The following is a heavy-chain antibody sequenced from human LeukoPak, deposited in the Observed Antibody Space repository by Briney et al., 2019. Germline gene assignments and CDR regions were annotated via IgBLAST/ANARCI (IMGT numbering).Heavy chain of an antibody. J-gene: IGHJ3*01. CDR2: FVPSNSYT. Sequence: GASLKTSCQASDYTLTTFWFNWVRQLPGKGLEWVVRFVPSNSYTNYSPSFQGHVTISVDTSINPASLHWSALKAPDTAVYYCAGSPKVPDAQRYSLDGWGQGTMVTVCS. D-gene: IGHD2-15*01. CDR3: AGSPKVPDAQRYSLDG. V-gene: IGHV5-10-1*01. CDR1: DYTLTTFW.